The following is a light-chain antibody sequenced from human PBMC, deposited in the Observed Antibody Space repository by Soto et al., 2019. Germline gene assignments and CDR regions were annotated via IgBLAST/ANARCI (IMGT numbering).Light chain of an antibody. CDR2: AAS. Sequence: DTQISQSPSTLSASIGDRVTITCRASQSISTWLAWYQQKPGKAPKLLIYAASTLENGVPTRFSGTGSETEFTLTVSSLQPDDSATYYCQQYNDYITFGQGTRLEIK. V-gene: IGKV1-5*01. CDR1: QSISTW. CDR3: QQYNDYIT. J-gene: IGKJ5*01.